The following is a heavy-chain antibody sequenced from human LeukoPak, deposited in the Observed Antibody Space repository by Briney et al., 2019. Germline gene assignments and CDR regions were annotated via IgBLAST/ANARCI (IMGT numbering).Heavy chain of an antibody. J-gene: IGHJ3*02. CDR1: GYTFTSYD. D-gene: IGHD3-22*01. CDR2: MNPNSGNT. V-gene: IGHV1-8*03. Sequence: ASVKVSCKASGYTFTSYDINWVRQATGQGLEWMGWMNPNSGNTGYAQKFQGRVTITRNTSISTAYMELSSLRSEDTAVYYCALSLVVMQNAFDIWGQGTMVTASS. CDR3: ALSLVVMQNAFDI.